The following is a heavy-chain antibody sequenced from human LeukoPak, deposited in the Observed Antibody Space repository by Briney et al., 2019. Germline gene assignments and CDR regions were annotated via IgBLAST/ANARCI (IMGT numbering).Heavy chain of an antibody. CDR2: INHSGST. D-gene: IGHD5-18*01. V-gene: IGHV4-34*01. CDR1: GGSFSGYY. CDR3: ARAAHAGGDTAMANTLDY. Sequence: SETLSLTCAVYGGSFSGYYWSWIRQPPGKGLEWIGEINHSGSTNYNPSLKSRVTISVDTSKNQFSLKLSSVTAADTAVYYCARAAHAGGDTAMANTLDYWGQGTLVTVSS. J-gene: IGHJ4*02.